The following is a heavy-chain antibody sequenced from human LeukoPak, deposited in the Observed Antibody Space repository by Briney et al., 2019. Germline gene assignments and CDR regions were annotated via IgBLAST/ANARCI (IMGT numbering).Heavy chain of an antibody. J-gene: IGHJ3*02. Sequence: PSETPSLTCTVSSGSISTSNYYWGWVRQPPGKALEWIGNIFYSGSTYYNPSLKSRVTISVDTSKNQFSLKLSSATAADTAVYYCARDRLGGYYDSSGYGAFDIWGQGTMVTVSS. CDR1: SGSISTSNYY. CDR3: ARDRLGGYYDSSGYGAFDI. D-gene: IGHD3-22*01. CDR2: IFYSGST. V-gene: IGHV4-39*07.